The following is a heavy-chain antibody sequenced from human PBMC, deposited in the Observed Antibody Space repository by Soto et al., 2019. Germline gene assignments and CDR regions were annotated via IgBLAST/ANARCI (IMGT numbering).Heavy chain of an antibody. Sequence: GSGPTLVNPTQTLTLTCTFSGFSLSTSGVGVGWIRQPPGKALEWLALIYWDDDKRYSPSLKSRLTITKDTSKNQVVLTMTNMDPVDTAPYYCAHRRVVAATWEYFQPWGQGTLVTVSS. J-gene: IGHJ1*01. CDR1: GFSLSTSGVG. CDR3: AHRRVVAATWEYFQP. D-gene: IGHD2-15*01. CDR2: IYWDDDK. V-gene: IGHV2-5*02.